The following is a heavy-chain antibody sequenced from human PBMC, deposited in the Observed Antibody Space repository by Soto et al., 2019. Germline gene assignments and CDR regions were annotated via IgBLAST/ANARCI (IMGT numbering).Heavy chain of an antibody. Sequence: GGSLRLSCAASGFTFSSYWMSLVRQAPGKGLEWVANIKQDGSEKYYVDSVKGRFTISRDNAKNSLYLQMNSLRAEDTAVYYCQLPLRFLATFDYWGQGTLVTVSS. CDR2: IKQDGSEK. J-gene: IGHJ4*02. CDR1: GFTFSSYW. CDR3: QLPLRFLATFDY. D-gene: IGHD3-3*01. V-gene: IGHV3-7*01.